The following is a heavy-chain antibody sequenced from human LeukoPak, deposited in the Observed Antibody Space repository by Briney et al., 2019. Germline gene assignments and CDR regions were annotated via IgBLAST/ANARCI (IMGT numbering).Heavy chain of an antibody. CDR2: VYYSGST. CDR3: ARSYSNYHLSPLDY. D-gene: IGHD4-11*01. CDR1: GDSVTSSY. V-gene: IGHV4-59*02. J-gene: IGHJ4*02. Sequence: SETLSLTCTVSGDSVTSSYWSWIRQPPGKGLEWIGYVYYSGSTNYNPSLKSRVTISIDTSKNQFSLKLSSVTAADTAVYYCARSYSNYHLSPLDYWGQGTLVTVSS.